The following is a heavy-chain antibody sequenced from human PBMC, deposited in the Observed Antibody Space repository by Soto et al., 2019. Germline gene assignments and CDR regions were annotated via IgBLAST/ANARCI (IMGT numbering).Heavy chain of an antibody. CDR1: GFTFSSYA. V-gene: IGHV3-30-3*01. J-gene: IGHJ4*02. Sequence: TGGSLRLSCAASGFTFSSYAMHWVRQAPGKGLEWVAVISYDGSNKYYADSVKGRVTISRDNSKNTLYLQMNSLSAEDTAVYYCARDAAWFGGDPCAYWGQGTLVTVSS. CDR2: ISYDGSNK. D-gene: IGHD3-10*01. CDR3: ARDAAWFGGDPCAY.